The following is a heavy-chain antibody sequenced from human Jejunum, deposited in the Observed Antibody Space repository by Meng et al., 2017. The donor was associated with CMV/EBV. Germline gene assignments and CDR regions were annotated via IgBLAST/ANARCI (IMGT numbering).Heavy chain of an antibody. J-gene: IGHJ4*02. D-gene: IGHD3-10*01. CDR3: ARDRGFLQFDY. CDR1: GFTFSSYW. Sequence: AASGFTFSSYWMHWVRQAPGKGLEWVALTPYDGSGEYYADSVKGRFTISRDNARNSLYLQMNSLRTEDTAVYYCARDRGFLQFDYWGPGTLVTVSS. CDR2: TPYDGSGE. V-gene: IGHV3-30*03.